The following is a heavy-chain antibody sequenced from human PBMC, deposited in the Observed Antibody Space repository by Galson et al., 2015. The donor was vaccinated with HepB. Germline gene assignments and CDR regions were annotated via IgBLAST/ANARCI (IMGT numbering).Heavy chain of an antibody. V-gene: IGHV1-58*01. J-gene: IGHJ4*02. CDR1: GFTFTSSA. Sequence: SVKVSCRASGFTFTSSAVQWVRQARGQRLEWIGWIVVGSGNTNYAQKFQERVTITRDMSTSTAYMELSSLRSEDTAVYYCAADDGSSWYGYWGQGTLVTVSS. CDR3: AADDGSSWYGY. D-gene: IGHD6-13*01. CDR2: IVVGSGNT.